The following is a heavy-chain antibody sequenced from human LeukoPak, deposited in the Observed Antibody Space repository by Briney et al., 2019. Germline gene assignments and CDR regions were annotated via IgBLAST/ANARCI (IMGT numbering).Heavy chain of an antibody. V-gene: IGHV4-34*01. CDR3: ARPRLLFGSGPILV. CDR2: INHSGST. CDR1: GGSFSGYY. D-gene: IGHD3-10*01. Sequence: PSETLSLTYAVYGGSFSGYYWSWIRQPPGKGLEWIGEINHSGSTNYNPSLKSRVTISVDTSKNQFSLRLTSVTAADTAVYFCARPRLLFGSGPILVWGQGTLVTVSS. J-gene: IGHJ4*02.